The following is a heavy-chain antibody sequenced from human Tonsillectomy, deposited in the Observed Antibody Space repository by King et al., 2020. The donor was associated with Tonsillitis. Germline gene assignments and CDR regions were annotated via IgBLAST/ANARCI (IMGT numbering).Heavy chain of an antibody. J-gene: IGHJ3*02. D-gene: IGHD3-10*01. CDR2: IYTSGST. V-gene: IGHV4-4*07. Sequence: VQLQESGPGLVKPSETLSLTCTVSGGSISSYYWSWIRQPAGKGLEWIGRIYTSGSTNYNPSLKSRVTMSVDTSKNQFSPKLSSVTAADTAVYYCARDQDGLLWFGELLPYAFDIWGQGTMVTVSS. CDR3: ARDQDGLLWFGELLPYAFDI. CDR1: GGSISSYY.